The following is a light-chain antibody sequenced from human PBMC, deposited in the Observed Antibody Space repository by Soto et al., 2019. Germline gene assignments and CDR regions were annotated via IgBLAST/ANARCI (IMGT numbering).Light chain of an antibody. CDR2: DVS. Sequence: QSALTQPASVSGSPGQSITISCTGTSSDVGGYDFVSWYQQHPGKAPKLMIYDVSNRPSGVSNRFSGSKSGNTASLTISGLQAEDEADYYCSSYTISRILLFGTGTKLTVL. CDR3: SSYTISRILL. J-gene: IGLJ1*01. CDR1: SSDVGGYDF. V-gene: IGLV2-14*01.